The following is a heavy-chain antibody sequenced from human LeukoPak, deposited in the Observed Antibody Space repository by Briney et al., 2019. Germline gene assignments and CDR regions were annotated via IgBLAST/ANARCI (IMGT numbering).Heavy chain of an antibody. CDR2: ISSNGDST. D-gene: IGHD3-16*01. V-gene: IGHV3-64D*09. CDR1: GFSFSSYV. Sequence: GGSLRLSCSVSGFSFSSYVMHWVRQAPGKGLEYVSSISSNGDSTYYADSVKGRFTISRDNSKNTLFLQMSSLRAEDTAVYYCVKDRYVDYWGQGTLVTVSS. CDR3: VKDRYVDY. J-gene: IGHJ4*02.